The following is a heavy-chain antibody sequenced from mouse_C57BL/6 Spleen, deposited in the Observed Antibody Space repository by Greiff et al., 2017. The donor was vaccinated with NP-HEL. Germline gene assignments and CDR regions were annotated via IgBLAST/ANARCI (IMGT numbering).Heavy chain of an antibody. Sequence: EVMLVESEGGLVQPGRSMKLSCTASGFTFSDYYMAWVRQVPEKGLEWVANINYDGSSTYYLDSLKSRFIISRDNAKNILYLQMSSLKSEDTATYCCARGGERYFDVWGTGTTVTVSS. CDR2: INYDGSST. CDR1: GFTFSDYY. J-gene: IGHJ1*03. V-gene: IGHV5-16*01. CDR3: ARGGERYFDV.